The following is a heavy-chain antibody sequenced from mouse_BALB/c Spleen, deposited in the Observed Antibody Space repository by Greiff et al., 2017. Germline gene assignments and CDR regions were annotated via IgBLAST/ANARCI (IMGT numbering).Heavy chain of an antibody. CDR1: GYTFPSYT. CDR3: ARRSGNYFAY. V-gene: IGHV1-4*01. D-gene: IGHD2-1*01. Sequence: QVQLQQSGAELARPGASVKMSCKASGYTFPSYTMHWVKQRPGQGLEWIGYINPSSGYTNYNQKFKDKATLTADKSSSTAYMQLSSLTSEESAVYYCARRSGNYFAYWDQGKLVTVSA. CDR2: INPSSGYT. J-gene: IGHJ3*01.